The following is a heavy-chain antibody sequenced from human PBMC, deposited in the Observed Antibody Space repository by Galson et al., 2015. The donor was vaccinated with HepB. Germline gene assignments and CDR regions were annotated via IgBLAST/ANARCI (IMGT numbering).Heavy chain of an antibody. Sequence: SLRLSCAASGVTFHTYGMHWVRQAPGKGLEWVAVISSNGSNVYYADSVKARFTISRDSSKNTLFLEMNSLRAEDTAVYYCAKGAGTYTPHFDYWGQGTLVIVSS. V-gene: IGHV3-30*18. J-gene: IGHJ4*02. CDR3: AKGAGTYTPHFDY. CDR1: GVTFHTYG. CDR2: ISSNGSNV. D-gene: IGHD4-11*01.